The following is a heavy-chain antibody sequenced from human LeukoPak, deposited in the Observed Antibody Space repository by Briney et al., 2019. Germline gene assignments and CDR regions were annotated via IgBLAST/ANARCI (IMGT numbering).Heavy chain of an antibody. CDR1: GFTFDDYG. V-gene: IGHV3-20*01. D-gene: IGHD3-10*01. J-gene: IGHJ3*02. Sequence: GGSLRLSCAASGFTFDDYGMSWVRQAPGKGLEWVSGINWNGGSTGYADSVKGRFTISRDNAKNSLYLQMNSLRAEDTALYHCARGGKEGLLWFGELLYYSHIDAFDIWGQGTMVTVSS. CDR3: ARGGKEGLLWFGELLYYSHIDAFDI. CDR2: INWNGGST.